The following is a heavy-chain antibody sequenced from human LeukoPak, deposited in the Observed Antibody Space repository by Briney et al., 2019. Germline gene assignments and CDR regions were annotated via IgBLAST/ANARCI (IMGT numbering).Heavy chain of an antibody. J-gene: IGHJ3*02. CDR2: ISYDGSNK. Sequence: GGSLRLSCAASGFTFSSYAMHWVRQASGKGLEWVAVISYDGSNKYYADSVKGRFTISRDNSKNTLYLQMNSLRAEDTAVYYCAREGYDSSGYYLDDAFDIWGQGTMVTVSS. CDR3: AREGYDSSGYYLDDAFDI. D-gene: IGHD3-22*01. CDR1: GFTFSSYA. V-gene: IGHV3-30-3*01.